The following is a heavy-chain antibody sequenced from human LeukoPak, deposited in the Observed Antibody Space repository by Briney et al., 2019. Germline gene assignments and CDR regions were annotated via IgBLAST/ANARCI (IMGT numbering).Heavy chain of an antibody. D-gene: IGHD3-16*01. Sequence: GGSLRLSCAASGFTFSSYAMSWVRQAPGKGLEWVSAISGSGGSTYYADSVKGRFTISRDNSKNTLYLQMNSLRAEDTAVYYCAKDWAKNYYYYMDVWGKGTTVTVSS. CDR2: ISGSGGST. V-gene: IGHV3-23*01. CDR3: AKDWAKNYYYYMDV. J-gene: IGHJ6*03. CDR1: GFTFSSYA.